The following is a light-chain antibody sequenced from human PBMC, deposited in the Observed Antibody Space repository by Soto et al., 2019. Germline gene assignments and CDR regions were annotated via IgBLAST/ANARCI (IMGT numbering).Light chain of an antibody. V-gene: IGLV7-46*01. CDR1: TGAVTSGHY. CDR3: LLSYIAEKV. J-gene: IGLJ1*01. CDR2: DTT. Sequence: QAVVTQEPSLTVSPGGTVTLTCGSSTGAVTSGHYPYWFQQKPGQAPRTLIYDTTNKHSWTPARFSGSLLGGKAALTLSGAQPEDEADYYCLLSYIAEKVFGTGTKGTVL.